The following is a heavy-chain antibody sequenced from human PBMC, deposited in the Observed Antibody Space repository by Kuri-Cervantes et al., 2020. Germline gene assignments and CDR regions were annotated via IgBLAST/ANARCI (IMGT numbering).Heavy chain of an antibody. CDR2: INHSGST. Sequence: SETLSLTCAVYGGSFSGYYWSWIRQPPGKGLEWIGEINHSGSTNYNPSLKSRISMFVDTSKNQLSLRLYSVTASDTAVYYCARQGDYGDLNWFDPWGQGTLVTVSS. D-gene: IGHD4-17*01. CDR1: GGSFSGYY. CDR3: ARQGDYGDLNWFDP. J-gene: IGHJ5*02. V-gene: IGHV4-34*10.